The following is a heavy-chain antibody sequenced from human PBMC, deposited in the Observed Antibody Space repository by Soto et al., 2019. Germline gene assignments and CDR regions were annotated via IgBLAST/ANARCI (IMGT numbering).Heavy chain of an antibody. V-gene: IGHV3-30*09. CDR1: GFTFSSYA. J-gene: IGHJ6*02. CDR3: ARGLLWFGELFRPAYGMDV. CDR2: ISYDGSNK. Sequence: GGSLRLSCAASGFTFSSYAMHWVRQAPGKGLEWVAVISYDGSNKYYADSVEGRFAISRDNSKNTLYLQMNSLRAEDTAVYYCARGLLWFGELFRPAYGMDVWGQGTTVTVSS. D-gene: IGHD3-10*01.